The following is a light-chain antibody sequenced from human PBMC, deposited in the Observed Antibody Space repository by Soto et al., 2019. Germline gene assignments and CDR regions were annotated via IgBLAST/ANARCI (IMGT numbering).Light chain of an antibody. Sequence: QSVLTQPASVSGSPGQSITISCTGTSSDVGGYNFVSWYQQHPGTAPKLIIYEVTNRPSGVSTRFSGSKSGNTASLTISRLQAEDEGKYYCCSYTSSTTWVFGGGTKLTVL. CDR3: CSYTSSTTWV. CDR1: SSDVGGYNF. V-gene: IGLV2-14*01. J-gene: IGLJ3*02. CDR2: EVT.